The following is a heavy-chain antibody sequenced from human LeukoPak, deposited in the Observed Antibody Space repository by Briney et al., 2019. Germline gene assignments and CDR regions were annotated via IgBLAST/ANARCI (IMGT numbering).Heavy chain of an antibody. V-gene: IGHV4-59*02. D-gene: IGHD5-24*01. CDR3: ARESRDGYSLDFDY. CDR1: GGSVSGYY. J-gene: IGHJ4*02. CDR2: IFYSGST. Sequence: SETLSLTCTVSGGSVSGYYWSWIRQPPGKGLEWIGYIFYSGSTNYSPSLKSRVSISVDTSKNQFSLKLSSVTAADTAVYYCARESRDGYSLDFDYWGQGTLVTVSS.